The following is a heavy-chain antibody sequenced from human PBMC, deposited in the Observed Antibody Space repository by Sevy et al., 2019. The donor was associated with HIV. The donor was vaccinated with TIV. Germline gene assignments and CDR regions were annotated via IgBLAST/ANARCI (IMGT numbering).Heavy chain of an antibody. D-gene: IGHD1-26*01. CDR3: ARVSVGASY. V-gene: IGHV3-48*03. CDR2: ISSSGSTI. Sequence: GGSLRLSCAASGFTFSSYEMNWVRQAPGKGLEWVSYISSSGSTIYYAVSVKGRFTISRDNAKNSLYLQMNSLRAEDTAVYYCARVSVGASYWGQGTLVTVSS. CDR1: GFTFSSYE. J-gene: IGHJ4*02.